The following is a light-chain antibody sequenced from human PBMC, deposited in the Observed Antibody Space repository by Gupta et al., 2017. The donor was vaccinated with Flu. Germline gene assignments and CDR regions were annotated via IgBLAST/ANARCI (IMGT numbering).Light chain of an antibody. V-gene: IGKV3-15*01. CDR1: PTLTTT. Sequence: RTPLSCRTTPTLTTTLPLYHQNPGQAPRLLIYGASSMATAVPVRFSGSGSGTEFTLTISSLQSEDFAVYYCQQYKSWPPMYTCGQGTTLEI. CDR2: GAS. CDR3: QQYKSWPPMYT. J-gene: IGKJ2*01.